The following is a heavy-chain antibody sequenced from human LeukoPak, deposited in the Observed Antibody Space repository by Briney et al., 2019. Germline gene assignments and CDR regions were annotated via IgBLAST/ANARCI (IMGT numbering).Heavy chain of an antibody. J-gene: IGHJ4*02. CDR2: IYYSGST. V-gene: IGHV4-31*03. CDR3: AREGRGKTFDY. CDR1: GGSISSGGYH. D-gene: IGHD4-23*01. Sequence: PSETLSLTCTVSGGSISSGGYHWSWIRQHPGKGLEWIGYIYYSGSTYYNPSLKSRVTISVDTSKNQFSLKLSSVTAADTAVYYCAREGRGKTFDYWGQGTLVTVSS.